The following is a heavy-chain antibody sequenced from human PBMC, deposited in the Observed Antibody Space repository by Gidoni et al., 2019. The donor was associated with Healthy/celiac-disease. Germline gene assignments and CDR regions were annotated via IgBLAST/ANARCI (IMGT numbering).Heavy chain of an antibody. D-gene: IGHD6-13*01. CDR1: GFTFSRYS. J-gene: IGHJ4*02. CDR3: ARANSSSWYSFDY. Sequence: EVQLVESGGGLVKPVGSLRLSCAASGFTFSRYSMNGVRQAPGEGLEWGSAMSSSSSYIYYADSVKGRFTISRDNAKNSLYLQMNSLRAEDTAVYYCARANSSSWYSFDYWGQGTLVTVSS. CDR2: MSSSSSYI. V-gene: IGHV3-21*01.